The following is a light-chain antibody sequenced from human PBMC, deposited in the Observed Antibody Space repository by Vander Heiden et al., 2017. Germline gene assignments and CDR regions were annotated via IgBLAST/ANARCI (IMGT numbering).Light chain of an antibody. Sequence: SYVLTQPPSVSAAPGQTARMTCGGNHIGSKSVHWYQQKPGQAPVLVVYDASDRPSGIPERFSGSNSGNTATLTISRVVAGDEADYYCQVWDSSTDHVVFGGGTKLTVL. CDR2: DAS. CDR3: QVWDSSTDHVV. CDR1: HIGSKS. J-gene: IGLJ2*01. V-gene: IGLV3-21*02.